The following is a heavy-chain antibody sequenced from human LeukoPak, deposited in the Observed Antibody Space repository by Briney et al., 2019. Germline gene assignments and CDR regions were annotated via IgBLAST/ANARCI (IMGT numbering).Heavy chain of an antibody. D-gene: IGHD3-10*01. CDR2: ISSGGDIM. V-gene: IGHV3-11*01. J-gene: IGHJ4*02. CDR3: AKGKNTGSYLSHVDY. Sequence: GGSLRLSCAASGLRFSDYYVSWIRQAPGKGLQWVSYISSGGDIMHYADSVKGRFTISRDNSKNSLYLQMNSLRTEDTALYYCAKGKNTGSYLSHVDYWGQGTLVTVSS. CDR1: GLRFSDYY.